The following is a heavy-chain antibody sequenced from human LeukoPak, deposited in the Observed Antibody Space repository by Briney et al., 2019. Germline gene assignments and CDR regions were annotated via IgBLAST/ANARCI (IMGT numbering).Heavy chain of an antibody. V-gene: IGHV4-39*07. CDR2: VHYSGGS. J-gene: IGHJ4*02. Sequence: SETLSLTCTVSGGSISSSTYYWGWIRQSPGKGLEWIGSVHYSGGSYYSPSLKSRVTIPLNTSKNQISLKLSSVTAADTAVYYCARVTPAGAWLGYFDYWGQGTLVTVSS. CDR3: ARVTPAGAWLGYFDY. D-gene: IGHD6-19*01. CDR1: GGSISSSTYY.